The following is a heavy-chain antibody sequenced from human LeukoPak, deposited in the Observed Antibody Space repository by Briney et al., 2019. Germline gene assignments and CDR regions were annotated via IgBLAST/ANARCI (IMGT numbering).Heavy chain of an antibody. CDR1: GFSFGDYA. D-gene: IGHD3-10*02. CDR2: ISSSGSTI. Sequence: GGSLRLSCTASGFSFGDYAINWVRQAPGKGLEGVSYISSSGSTIYYADSVKGRFTISRDNAKNSLYLQMNRLRAEDTAVYYCAELGITMIGGVWGKGTTVTISS. V-gene: IGHV3-48*03. CDR3: AELGITMIGGV. J-gene: IGHJ6*04.